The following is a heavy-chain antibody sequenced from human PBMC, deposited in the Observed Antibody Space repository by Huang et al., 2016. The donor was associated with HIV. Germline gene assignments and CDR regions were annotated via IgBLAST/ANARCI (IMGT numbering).Heavy chain of an antibody. D-gene: IGHD3-22*01. CDR2: SFPGDSDA. J-gene: IGHJ4*02. V-gene: IGHV5-51*01. Sequence: VQLVQSGAEVKKPGESLKISCKGSGYSFPNYWIGWVRQMPGKGLEWWGISFPGDSDASYSPSFEGQVTISTAKSVSTAYLQWTSLKASDTAIYYCARVHNYFDSSIYGPYYFDFWGRGTLVTVSS. CDR1: GYSFPNYW. CDR3: ARVHNYFDSSIYGPYYFDF.